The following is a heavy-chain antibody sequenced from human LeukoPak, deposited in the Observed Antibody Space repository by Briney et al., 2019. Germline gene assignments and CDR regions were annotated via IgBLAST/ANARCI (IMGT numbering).Heavy chain of an antibody. V-gene: IGHV3-23*01. D-gene: IGHD3-22*01. CDR1: GFTFSDYY. J-gene: IGHJ4*02. Sequence: GGSLRLSCAASGFTFSDYYMSWIRQAPGKGLEWVAGISGSGGGTNYAESVKGRFTISRDNSKNTLYLQMNSLRAEDTAVYFCAKRGVVIRVILVGFHKEAYYFDSWGQGALVSVSS. CDR3: AKRGVVIRVILVGFHKEAYYFDS. CDR2: ISGSGGGT.